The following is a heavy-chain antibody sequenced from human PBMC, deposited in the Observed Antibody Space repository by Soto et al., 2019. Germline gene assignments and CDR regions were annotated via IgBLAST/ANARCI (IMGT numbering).Heavy chain of an antibody. V-gene: IGHV2-5*02. D-gene: IGHD1-26*01. CDR2: IYWDDDK. CDR1: GFSLRTTGVG. Sequence: QITLKESGPPLVKPTQTLTLTCTFSGFSLRTTGVGVGWIRQPPGKALEWLGIIYWDDDKRYNPSLKSRLTITKDTSKNQVVLTMTNMDPVDTATHYCAHRRGADIFDPWGQGILVTVSS. CDR3: AHRRGADIFDP. J-gene: IGHJ5*02.